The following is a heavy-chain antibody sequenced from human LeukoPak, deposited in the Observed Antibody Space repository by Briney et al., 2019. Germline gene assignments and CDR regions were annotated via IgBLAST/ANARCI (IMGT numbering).Heavy chain of an antibody. CDR2: ISHSGGT. J-gene: IGHJ4*02. V-gene: IGHV4-34*01. Sequence: SETLCLTCAVYGGSFSGYYWSWIRQPPGKGLEWIWEISHSGGTTYNTYLKSRITISVDTAKNQFDLKVSSVTAADEAVYCGASGRAFDYWGQGTLVTVSS. CDR1: GGSFSGYY. D-gene: IGHD4/OR15-4a*01. CDR3: ASGRAFDY.